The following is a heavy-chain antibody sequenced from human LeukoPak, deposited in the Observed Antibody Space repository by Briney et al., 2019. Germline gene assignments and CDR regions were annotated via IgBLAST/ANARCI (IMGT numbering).Heavy chain of an antibody. CDR2: IYYSGST. J-gene: IGHJ4*02. CDR3: AREGGGSYAC. Sequence: SETLSLTCTVSGGSISSYYWSWIRQPPGKGLEWIGYIYYSGSTNYNPSLKSRVTISVDTSKNQFSLKLSSVTAADTAVYYCAREGGGSYACWGQGTLVTVSS. V-gene: IGHV4-59*12. CDR1: GGSISSYY. D-gene: IGHD1-26*01.